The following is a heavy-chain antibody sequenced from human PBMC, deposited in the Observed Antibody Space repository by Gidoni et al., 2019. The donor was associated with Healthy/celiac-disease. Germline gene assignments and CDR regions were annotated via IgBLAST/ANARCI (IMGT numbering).Heavy chain of an antibody. CDR2: INPNSGGT. Sequence: QVQLVQSGAEVKKPGASVKVSCKASGYTFTGYYMHWVRQAPGPGLEWMGWINPNSGGTNYAQKFQGWVTMTRDTSISTAYMELSRLRSDDTAVYYCARDLNDYVWGSKPPPYGMDVWGQGTTVTVSS. V-gene: IGHV1-2*04. D-gene: IGHD3-16*01. CDR3: ARDLNDYVWGSKPPPYGMDV. CDR1: GYTFTGYY. J-gene: IGHJ6*02.